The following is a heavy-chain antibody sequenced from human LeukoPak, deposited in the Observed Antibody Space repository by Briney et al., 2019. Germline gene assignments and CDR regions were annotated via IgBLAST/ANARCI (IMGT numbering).Heavy chain of an antibody. D-gene: IGHD2-2*01. CDR1: GGSISSHY. CDR2: IYYSGST. J-gene: IGHJ5*02. CDR3: ARGGGIVVVPAAMPLPFDP. V-gene: IGHV4-59*11. Sequence: SETLSLTCTVSGGSISSHYWSWIRQPPGKGLEWIGYIYYSGSTNYNPSLKSRVTISVDTSKNQFSLKLSSVTAADTAVYYCARGGGIVVVPAAMPLPFDPWGQGTLVTVSS.